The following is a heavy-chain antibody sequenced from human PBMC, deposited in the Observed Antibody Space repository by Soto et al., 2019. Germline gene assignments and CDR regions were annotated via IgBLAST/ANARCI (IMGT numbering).Heavy chain of an antibody. CDR3: ARIVVTATDDY. Sequence: EVQLVESGGVVAQPGGSLRLACAASGSTFSTYWLHCVRQAPGKGLVWVSRLNSDGSSTSYADSVKGRFTISRDNAKNTLDLQLNGLKPEDTAVHCCARIVVTATDDYWGQGPLV. D-gene: IGHD2-21*02. V-gene: IGHV3-74*01. CDR2: LNSDGSST. J-gene: IGHJ4*02. CDR1: GSTFSTYW.